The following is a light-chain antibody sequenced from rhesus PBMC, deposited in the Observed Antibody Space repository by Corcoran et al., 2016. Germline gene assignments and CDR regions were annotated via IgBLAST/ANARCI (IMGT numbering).Light chain of an antibody. Sequence: DIQMTQSPSSLSASAGDTVTITCRASQSIGSWLAWYQQKPRKAPKLLIYKASSWPSGVPSRFSGSGSGTAFTLTISSLQSEDFATYYCQQYSSSPYSFGQGTKLEIK. CDR3: QQYSSSPYS. V-gene: IGKV1-22*01. CDR1: QSIGSW. J-gene: IGKJ2*01. CDR2: KAS.